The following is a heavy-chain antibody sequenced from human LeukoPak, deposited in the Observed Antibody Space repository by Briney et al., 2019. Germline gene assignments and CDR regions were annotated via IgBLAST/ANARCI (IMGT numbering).Heavy chain of an antibody. J-gene: IGHJ4*02. Sequence: SETLSLTCTVSGGSISSSSYYWGWIRQPPGKGLEWIGSIYYSGSTYYNPSLKSRVTISVDTSKNQFSLKLSSVTAADTAVYYCARGIQLWLYSPSRLCYFDYWGQGTLVTVSS. CDR2: IYYSGST. D-gene: IGHD5-18*01. V-gene: IGHV4-39*07. CDR3: ARGIQLWLYSPSRLCYFDY. CDR1: GGSISSSSYY.